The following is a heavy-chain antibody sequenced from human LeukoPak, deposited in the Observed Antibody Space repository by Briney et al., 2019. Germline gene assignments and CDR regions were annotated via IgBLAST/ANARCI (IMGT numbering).Heavy chain of an antibody. CDR3: ARHGGSNHIQRTFDI. J-gene: IGHJ3*02. CDR2: MYHSGST. CDR1: GYSISSGYY. D-gene: IGHD1-26*01. Sequence: PSETLSLTCDVSGYSISSGYYWGWIRQPPGKGLEFIGSMYHSGSTYYNPSLKSRVTTSVDTSKNQFPLKLSSVTAADTAVYYCARHGGSNHIQRTFDIWGQGTMVTVSS. V-gene: IGHV4-38-2*01.